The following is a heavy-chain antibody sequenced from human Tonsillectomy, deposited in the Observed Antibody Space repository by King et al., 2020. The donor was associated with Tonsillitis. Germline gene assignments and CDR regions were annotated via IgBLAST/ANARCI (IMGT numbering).Heavy chain of an antibody. CDR2: IHYSGRT. CDR3: ARNSMNAYGSGMYTPNWFDP. J-gene: IGHJ5*02. V-gene: IGHV4-30-4*08. D-gene: IGHD3-10*01. Sequence: LQLQESGPGLVKPSQTLSLTCTVSGGSISNDDHYWSFIRQPPGKGLEWIGYIHYSGRTYYNPSLKSRLTISLDTSKRQFSLKLTSVTAADTAVYYCARNSMNAYGSGMYTPNWFDPWGQGILVTVSS. CDR1: GGSISNDDHY.